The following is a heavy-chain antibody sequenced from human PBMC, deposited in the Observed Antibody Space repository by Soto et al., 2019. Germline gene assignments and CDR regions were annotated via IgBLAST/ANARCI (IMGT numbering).Heavy chain of an antibody. J-gene: IGHJ5*02. V-gene: IGHV4-61*01. CDR2: IYYSGST. Sequence: SETLSLTCTVSGGSVSSGSYYWSWIRQPPGKGLEWIGYIYYSGSTNYNPSLKSRVTISVDTSKNQFPLKLSSVTAADTAVYYCARGDWFDPWGQGTLVTVSS. CDR1: GGSVSSGSYY. CDR3: ARGDWFDP.